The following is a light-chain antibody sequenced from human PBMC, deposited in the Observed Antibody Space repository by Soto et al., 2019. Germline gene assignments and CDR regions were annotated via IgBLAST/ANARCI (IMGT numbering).Light chain of an antibody. CDR1: QDISSY. V-gene: IGKV1-27*01. CDR2: AAS. CDR3: QKYNSAPQT. J-gene: IGKJ1*01. Sequence: DIQMTQSPSSLSASVGDRVTITCRASQDISSYLAWYQQKPGKVPRLLIYAASTSQSGVPSRFSGSGSGTDFTLTISSLQPEDVATYYCQKYNSAPQTFGQGTKVEIK.